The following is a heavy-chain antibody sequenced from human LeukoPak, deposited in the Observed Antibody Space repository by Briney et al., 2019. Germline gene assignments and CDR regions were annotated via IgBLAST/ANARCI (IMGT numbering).Heavy chain of an antibody. V-gene: IGHV1-18*01. CDR3: ARGWYGVPAASFDY. Sequence: GGSVKVSCKASGGTFSSYAISWVRQAPGQGLEWMGWISAYNGNTNYAQKLQGRVTMTTDTSTSTAYMELRSLRSDDTAVYYCARGWYGVPAASFDYWGQGTLVTVSS. J-gene: IGHJ4*02. D-gene: IGHD2-2*01. CDR2: ISAYNGNT. CDR1: GGTFSSYA.